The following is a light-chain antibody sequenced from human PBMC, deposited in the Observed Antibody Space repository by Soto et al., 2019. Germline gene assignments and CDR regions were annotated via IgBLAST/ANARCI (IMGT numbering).Light chain of an antibody. V-gene: IGLV1-36*01. CDR3: AVWDDSLNAWV. J-gene: IGLJ3*02. CDR1: SSNIGNNG. CDR2: YDD. Sequence: QSVLTQPPSVSEAPRQRVTISCSGGSSNIGNNGVNWYQQLPGKAPKLLIYYDDLLPSGVSDRFSGSKSGTSASLAIRGLQSEDEADYYCAVWDDSLNAWVFGGGTQLTVL.